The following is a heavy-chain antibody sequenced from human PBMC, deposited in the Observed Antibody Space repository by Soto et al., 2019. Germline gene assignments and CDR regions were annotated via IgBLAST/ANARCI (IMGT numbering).Heavy chain of an antibody. V-gene: IGHV4-61*01. CDR2: MHYSGFS. D-gene: IGHD6-13*01. J-gene: IGHJ4*02. CDR1: GGYISSGHYY. Sequence: PSVTMCLTCTVAGGYISSGHYYWSWIRKSPEKGLECIGYMHYSGFSHYNPSLKSRLTISVDRSKNQFTLQLTSVTVADTAVYYCATSYGNAWYTYWGQGTQVTSPQ. CDR3: ATSYGNAWYTY.